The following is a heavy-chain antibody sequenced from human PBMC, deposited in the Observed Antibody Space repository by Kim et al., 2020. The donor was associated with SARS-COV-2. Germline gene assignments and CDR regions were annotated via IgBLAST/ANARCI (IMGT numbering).Heavy chain of an antibody. J-gene: IGHJ4*02. D-gene: IGHD1-26*01. V-gene: IGHV3-33*06. CDR2: NK. Sequence: NKYYADSVKGRFTISRDNSKNTLYLQMNSLRAEDTAVYYCAKARRWELLGWGQGTLVTVSS. CDR3: AKARRWELLG.